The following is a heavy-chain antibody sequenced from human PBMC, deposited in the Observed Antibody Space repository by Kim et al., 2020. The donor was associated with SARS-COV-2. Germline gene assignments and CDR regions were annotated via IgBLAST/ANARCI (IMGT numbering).Heavy chain of an antibody. CDR1: GFTFSNAW. D-gene: IGHD2-15*01. CDR2: IKSKTDGGTT. Sequence: GGSLRLSCAASGFTFSNAWMSWVRQAPGKGLEWVGRIKSKTDGGTTDYAAPVKGRFTISRDDSKNTLYLQMNSLKTEDTAVYYCTTTPICSGGSCHPIHYYYGMDVWGQGTTVTVSS. CDR3: TTTPICSGGSCHPIHYYYGMDV. J-gene: IGHJ6*02. V-gene: IGHV3-15*01.